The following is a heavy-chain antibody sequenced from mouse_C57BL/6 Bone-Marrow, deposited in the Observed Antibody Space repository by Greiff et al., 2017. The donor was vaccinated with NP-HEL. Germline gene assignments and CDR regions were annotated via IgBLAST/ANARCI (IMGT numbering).Heavy chain of an antibody. J-gene: IGHJ3*01. CDR3: ARNPFYGSSYPWFAY. Sequence: VKLVESGPGLVQPSQSLSITCTVSGFSLTSYGVHWVRQSPGKGLEWLGVIWSGGSTDYNAAFISRLSISKDNSKSQVFFKMNSLQADDTAIYYCARNPFYGSSYPWFAYWGQGTLVTVSA. D-gene: IGHD1-1*01. CDR2: IWSGGST. CDR1: GFSLTSYG. V-gene: IGHV2-2*01.